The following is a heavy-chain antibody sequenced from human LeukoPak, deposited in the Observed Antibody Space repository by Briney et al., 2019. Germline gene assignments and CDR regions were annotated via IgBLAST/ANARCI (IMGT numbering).Heavy chain of an antibody. CDR3: ARDPTTVTKGFDI. CDR1: DDSFSTHY. Sequence: SETLSLTWTVSDDSFSTHYWTWIRQPPGKGLEGIGYISYIGSTNYNPSLKSRVTISVDTSKNQFSLKLSSVTAADTAVYYCARDPTTVTKGFDIWGQGTVVTVSS. CDR2: ISYIGST. V-gene: IGHV4-59*11. D-gene: IGHD4-17*01. J-gene: IGHJ3*02.